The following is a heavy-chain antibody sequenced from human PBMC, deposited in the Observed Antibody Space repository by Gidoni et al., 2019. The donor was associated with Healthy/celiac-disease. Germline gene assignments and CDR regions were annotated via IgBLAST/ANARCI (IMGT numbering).Heavy chain of an antibody. Sequence: EVQLVESGGGLVQPGGSLRLSCAASGFTFSDHYMDWVRQAPGKGLEWVGRTRNKANSYTTEYAASVKGRFTISRDDSKNSLYLQMNSLKTEDTAVYYCARGWGYFQHWGQGTLVTVSS. J-gene: IGHJ1*01. CDR1: GFTFSDHY. D-gene: IGHD1-26*01. V-gene: IGHV3-72*01. CDR3: ARGWGYFQH. CDR2: TRNKANSYTT.